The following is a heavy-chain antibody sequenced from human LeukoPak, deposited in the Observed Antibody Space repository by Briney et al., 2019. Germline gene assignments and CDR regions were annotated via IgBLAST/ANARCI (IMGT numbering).Heavy chain of an antibody. V-gene: IGHV4-39*01. CDR2: IYYSGST. Sequence: SETLSLTCTVSGGSISSSSYYWGWIRQPPGKGLEWIGSIYYSGSTYHNPSLKSRVTISVDTSKNQFSLKLSSVTAADTAVYYCARPKYYYDSSGYADAFDIWGQGTMVTASS. J-gene: IGHJ3*02. D-gene: IGHD3-22*01. CDR3: ARPKYYYDSSGYADAFDI. CDR1: GGSISSSSYY.